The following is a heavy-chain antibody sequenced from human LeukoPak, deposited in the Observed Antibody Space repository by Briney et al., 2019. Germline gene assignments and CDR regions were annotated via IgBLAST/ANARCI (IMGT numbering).Heavy chain of an antibody. J-gene: IGHJ4*02. CDR3: ARGGDSSNWYPGYFEY. V-gene: IGHV3-33*01. Sequence: PGGSLRLSCAASGFTFSNSGMHWVRQAPGKGLEWVAVIWYDESNKYFADSVKGRFTISRDISKNTLYLQMNSLRAEDTAVYYCARGGDSSNWYPGYFEYWGQGALVTVSS. CDR2: IWYDESNK. D-gene: IGHD6-13*01. CDR1: GFTFSNSG.